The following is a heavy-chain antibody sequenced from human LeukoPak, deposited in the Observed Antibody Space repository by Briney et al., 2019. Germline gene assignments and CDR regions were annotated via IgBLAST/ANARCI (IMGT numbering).Heavy chain of an antibody. J-gene: IGHJ4*02. CDR2: IYYSGST. V-gene: IGHV4-39*07. Sequence: SETLSLTCTVSGGSISSSSYYWGWIRQPPGKGLEWIGSIYYSGSTNYNPSLKSRVTISVDKSKNQFSLKLNSVTAADTAVYYCAARRGYGDNPHFDYWGQGTLVTVSS. CDR3: AARRGYGDNPHFDY. D-gene: IGHD4-17*01. CDR1: GGSISSSSYY.